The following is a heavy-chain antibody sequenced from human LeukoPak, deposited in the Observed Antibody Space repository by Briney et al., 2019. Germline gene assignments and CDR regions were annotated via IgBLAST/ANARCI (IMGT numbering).Heavy chain of an antibody. V-gene: IGHV3-11*01. CDR1: GFTFSDYY. D-gene: IGHD3-22*01. Sequence: GGALRLSCAASGFTFSDYYMSWVRQAPRKGLEWVSYISSISSTIYYADTVKGRFTISRDNAKNSLYLHMNSLRAEDTAVYYSSRRAHSSGYSLSVYMDVWGKGTTVTVSS. CDR3: SRRAHSSGYSLSVYMDV. CDR2: ISSISSTI. J-gene: IGHJ6*03.